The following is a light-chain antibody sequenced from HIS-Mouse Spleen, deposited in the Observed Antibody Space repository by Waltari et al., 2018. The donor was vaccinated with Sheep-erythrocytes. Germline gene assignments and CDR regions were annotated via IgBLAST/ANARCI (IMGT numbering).Light chain of an antibody. CDR2: DVS. V-gene: IGLV2-11*01. J-gene: IGLJ1*01. Sequence: QSALTQPRSVSGSPGQSVTISCTGPSRDVGGYNYVSWYQPHPGKAPKLMIYDVSKRPSGVPDRFSGSKSGNTASLTISGLQAEDEADYYCCSYAGSYNHVFATGTKVTVL. CDR1: SRDVGGYNY. CDR3: CSYAGSYNHV.